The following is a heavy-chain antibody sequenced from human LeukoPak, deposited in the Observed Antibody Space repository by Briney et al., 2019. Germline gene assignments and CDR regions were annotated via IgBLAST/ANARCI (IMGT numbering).Heavy chain of an antibody. CDR1: GFTFSDYY. J-gene: IGHJ4*02. CDR2: ISSTAITI. V-gene: IGHV3-11*01. CDR3: ARGRDYAGIAAMYDH. D-gene: IGHD4-23*01. Sequence: GGSLRLSCAAAGFTFSDYYMSWIRQAPGKGLEWVSYISSTAITINYADSVKGRFHISRDNVKNLLYLQMNSLRADDTAVYYCARGRDYAGIAAMYDHWGQGMLVTVSS.